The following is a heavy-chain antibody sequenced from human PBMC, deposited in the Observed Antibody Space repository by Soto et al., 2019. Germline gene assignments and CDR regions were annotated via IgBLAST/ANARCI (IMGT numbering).Heavy chain of an antibody. CDR1: GGSISSGGNS. D-gene: IGHD6-6*01. CDR2: SYHSGST. V-gene: IGHV4-30-2*01. J-gene: IGHJ4*01. Sequence: QLQLQESGSGLVKPSQTLSLTCAVSGGSISSGGNSWSLIRQPPGKGLEWIGYSYHSGSTYYNPSLKSRVTISVDRSKNQFSLRLSSVTAADTAVYYCAGGIAARPLGYWGHGTLVTVSS. CDR3: AGGIAARPLGY.